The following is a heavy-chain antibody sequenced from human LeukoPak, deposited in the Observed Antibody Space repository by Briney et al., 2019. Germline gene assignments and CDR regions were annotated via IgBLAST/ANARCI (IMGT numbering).Heavy chain of an antibody. CDR1: GGTFSSYA. Sequence: ASVKVSCKASGGTFSSYAISWVRQAPGQGLEWMGGIIPIFGTANYAQKFQGRVTITADESTSTAYMELSSLKSEDTAVYYCAKSQLGYCSGGSCYKNWFDPWGQGTLVTVSS. CDR3: AKSQLGYCSGGSCYKNWFDP. V-gene: IGHV1-69*13. D-gene: IGHD2-15*01. J-gene: IGHJ5*02. CDR2: IIPIFGTA.